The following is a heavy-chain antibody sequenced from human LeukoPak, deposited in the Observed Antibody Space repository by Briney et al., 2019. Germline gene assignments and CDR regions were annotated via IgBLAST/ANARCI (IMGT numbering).Heavy chain of an antibody. V-gene: IGHV3-53*01. Sequence: GGSLRLSCAASGFTVSSNYMSWVRQAPGKGLEWVSVIYSGGSTYYADSVKGRFTISRDNSKNTLYLQMNSLRAEDTAVYYCAKDPRIAARRVVDYWGQGTLVTVSS. CDR3: AKDPRIAARRVVDY. CDR1: GFTVSSNY. J-gene: IGHJ4*02. D-gene: IGHD6-6*01. CDR2: IYSGGST.